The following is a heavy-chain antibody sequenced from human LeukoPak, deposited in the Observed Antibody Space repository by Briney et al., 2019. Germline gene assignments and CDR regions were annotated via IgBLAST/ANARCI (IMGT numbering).Heavy chain of an antibody. CDR3: ARHGGYSSGSVPYY. CDR2: IYYSGST. CDR1: GGSFSGYY. D-gene: IGHD6-19*01. Sequence: SETLSLTCAVYGGSFSGYYWSWIRQPPGKGLEWIGYIYYSGSTNYNPSLKSRVTISVDTSKNQFSLKLSSVTAADTAVYYCARHGGYSSGSVPYYWGQGTLVTVSS. V-gene: IGHV4-59*08. J-gene: IGHJ4*02.